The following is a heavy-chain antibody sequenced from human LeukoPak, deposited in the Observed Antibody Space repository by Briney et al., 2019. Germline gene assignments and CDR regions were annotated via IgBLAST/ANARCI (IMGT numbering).Heavy chain of an antibody. J-gene: IGHJ4*02. V-gene: IGHV3-7*01. D-gene: IGHD2-15*01. Sequence: GGSLRLSCAASGFTFSSFAMHWVRQAPGKGLEWVAHIKKDGSAKYYVDSVKGRFTISRDNTKNSLSLQMDSLRAEDTALYYCARDTWWRNGDSWSGYFDYWGQGTPVTVSS. CDR2: IKKDGSAK. CDR3: ARDTWWRNGDSWSGYFDY. CDR1: GFTFSSFA.